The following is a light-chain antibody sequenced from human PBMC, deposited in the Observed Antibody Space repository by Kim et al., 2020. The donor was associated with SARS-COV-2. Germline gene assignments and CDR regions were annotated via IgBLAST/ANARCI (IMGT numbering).Light chain of an antibody. J-gene: IGKJ4*01. Sequence: DIQMTQSPSALSASVGDTVTITCRASESVGTLLSWFQQRPGKAPNLLIYSTSTLAAGVPSRFSGSGSVTEFSLTISGLQPDDFATYNCHQSHTYPLTFGGGTKVEIK. CDR3: HQSHTYPLT. CDR2: STS. CDR1: ESVGTL. V-gene: IGKV1-5*03.